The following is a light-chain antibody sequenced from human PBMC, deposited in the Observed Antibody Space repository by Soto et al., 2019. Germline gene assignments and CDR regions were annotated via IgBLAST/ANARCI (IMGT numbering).Light chain of an antibody. CDR2: GAS. CDR1: QSVSSSY. V-gene: IGKV3-20*01. Sequence: EIVLTQSPGTLSLSPGERATISCRASQSVSSSYLAWYQQKPGQAPRLLIYGASSRATGIPDRFSGNGSGTDFTLTISRLEPEDFAVYYCQQYGSSRFGQGTKVDIK. J-gene: IGKJ1*01. CDR3: QQYGSSR.